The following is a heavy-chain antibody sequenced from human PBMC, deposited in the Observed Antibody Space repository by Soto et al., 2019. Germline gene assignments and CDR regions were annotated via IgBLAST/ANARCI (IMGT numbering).Heavy chain of an antibody. CDR2: IIPIFGTA. CDR1: RVAFSKFI. V-gene: IGHV1-69*01. D-gene: IGHD6-19*01. CDR3: AKVRYSSPMGYYYGMDV. Sequence: QAQLEQSGGEVKKPGSAVKVSCKASRVAFSKFIVTWVRQAPGLGLEWVGGIIPIFGTANYAQKFQGRVTITALESTITSYKEVNSLRSEDTAVYYCAKVRYSSPMGYYYGMDVWGQGTTVTVSS. J-gene: IGHJ6*02.